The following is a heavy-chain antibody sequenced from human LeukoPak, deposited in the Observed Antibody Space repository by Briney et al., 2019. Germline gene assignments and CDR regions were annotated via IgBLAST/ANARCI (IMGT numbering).Heavy chain of an antibody. CDR1: GGSISSYY. J-gene: IGHJ4*02. CDR2: IYYSGST. CDR3: ARVKNYYDSSGYPYYFDY. V-gene: IGHV4-59*01. Sequence: KTSETLSLTCTVSGGSISSYYWSWIRQPPGKGLERIGYIYYSGSTNYNPSLKSRVTISVDTSKNQFSLKLSSVTAADTAVYYCARVKNYYDSSGYPYYFDYWGQGTLVTVSS. D-gene: IGHD3-22*01.